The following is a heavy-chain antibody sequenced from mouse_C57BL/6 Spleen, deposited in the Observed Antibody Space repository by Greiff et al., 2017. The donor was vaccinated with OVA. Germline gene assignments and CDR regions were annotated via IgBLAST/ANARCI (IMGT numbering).Heavy chain of an antibody. J-gene: IGHJ2*01. Sequence: DVMLVESGGDLVKPGGSLKLSCAASGFTFSSYGMSWVRQTPDKRLEWVATISSGGSYTYYPDSVKGRFTISRDNAKNTLYLQMSSLKSEDTAMYYCARHEGGDSSEFDYWGQGTTLTVSS. D-gene: IGHD3-2*01. CDR3: ARHEGGDSSEFDY. CDR2: ISSGGSYT. CDR1: GFTFSSYG. V-gene: IGHV5-6*02.